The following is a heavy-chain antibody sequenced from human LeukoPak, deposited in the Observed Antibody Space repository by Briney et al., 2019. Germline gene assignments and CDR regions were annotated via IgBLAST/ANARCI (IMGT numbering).Heavy chain of an antibody. J-gene: IGHJ3*02. V-gene: IGHV3-23*01. CDR1: GFTFNTYV. Sequence: PGGSLRLSCAASGFTFNTYVMSWVRQAPGKGLEWVSAISGSGGGTYYVDSVKGRFTISRDNSKNMLYLQMNSLRAEDTAVYYCARDDSSALDAFDIWGQGTMVTVSS. D-gene: IGHD3-22*01. CDR2: ISGSGGGT. CDR3: ARDDSSALDAFDI.